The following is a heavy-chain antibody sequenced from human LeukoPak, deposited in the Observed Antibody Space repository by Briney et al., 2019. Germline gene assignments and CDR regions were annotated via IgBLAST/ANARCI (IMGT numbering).Heavy chain of an antibody. V-gene: IGHV1-69*04. Sequence: ASVKVSCKASGGTFSSYAISGVRQAPGQGLEWMGRIIPILGIANYAQKFQGRVTITADKSTSTAYMELSSLRSEDTAVYYCARSGTPRYYDSSGSTDYWGQGTLVTVSS. CDR1: GGTFSSYA. CDR3: ARSGTPRYYDSSGSTDY. D-gene: IGHD3-22*01. J-gene: IGHJ4*02. CDR2: IIPILGIA.